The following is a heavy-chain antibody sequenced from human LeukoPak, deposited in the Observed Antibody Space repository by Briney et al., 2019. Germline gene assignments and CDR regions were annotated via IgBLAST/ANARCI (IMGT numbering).Heavy chain of an antibody. CDR3: ARGPRLRLDSFMDV. D-gene: IGHD5-12*01. CDR2: ISSNGGST. CDR1: GFTFSSYA. V-gene: IGHV3-64*01. J-gene: IGHJ6*03. Sequence: GGSLRLSCAASGFTFSSYAMHWVRQAPGKGLEYVSAISSNGGSTYYANSVKGRFTISRDNSKNTLYLQMGSLRVEDMAVYYCARGPRLRLDSFMDVWGKGTTVTVSS.